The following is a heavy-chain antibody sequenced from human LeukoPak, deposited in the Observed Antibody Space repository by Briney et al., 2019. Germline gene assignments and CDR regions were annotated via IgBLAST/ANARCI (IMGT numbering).Heavy chain of an antibody. CDR1: GYSFTSYW. CDR2: IYPGDSDT. Sequence: HGESLKISCKGSGYSFTSYWIGWVRQMPGKGLEWMGIIYPGDSDTRYSPSFQGQVTISADKSISTAYLQWSSLKASDTAMYYCARLPCSGGSCYGNYYYYYMDVCGKGTTVTVSS. CDR3: ARLPCSGGSCYGNYYYYYMDV. V-gene: IGHV5-51*01. J-gene: IGHJ6*03. D-gene: IGHD2-15*01.